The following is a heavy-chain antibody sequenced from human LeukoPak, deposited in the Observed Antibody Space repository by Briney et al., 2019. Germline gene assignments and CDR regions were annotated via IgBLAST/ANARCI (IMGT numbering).Heavy chain of an antibody. D-gene: IGHD4-17*01. CDR2: IKQDGGEK. CDR1: GFTFSSYW. Sequence: GGSLRLSCAASGFTFSSYWMSWVRQAPGKGPEWVANIKQDGGEKYYVGSVRGRFTISRDNAKNSLYLQMNSLRAEDTAVYYCAKETVTTWKYFDYWGQGTLVTVSS. CDR3: AKETVTTWKYFDY. J-gene: IGHJ4*02. V-gene: IGHV3-7*05.